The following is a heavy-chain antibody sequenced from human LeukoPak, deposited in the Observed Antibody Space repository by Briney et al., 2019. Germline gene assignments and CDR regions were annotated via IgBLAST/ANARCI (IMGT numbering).Heavy chain of an antibody. V-gene: IGHV5-51*01. CDR1: GYSFTSYW. D-gene: IGHD6-19*01. J-gene: IGHJ3*01. Sequence: GESLKISCKGSGYSFTSYWIGWVRQMPGKGLEWMGIIYPGDSDTRYSPSFQGQVTISADKSISTAYLQWSSLEASDTAIYYCARHTASPVAGHDAFDVWGQGTLVTVSS. CDR2: IYPGDSDT. CDR3: ARHTASPVAGHDAFDV.